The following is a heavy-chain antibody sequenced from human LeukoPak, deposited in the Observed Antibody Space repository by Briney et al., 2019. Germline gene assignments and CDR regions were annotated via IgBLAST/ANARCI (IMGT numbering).Heavy chain of an antibody. D-gene: IGHD3-22*01. V-gene: IGHV1-46*01. Sequence: ASVKVSCKASGYTSTSYYMHWARQAPGQGLEWMGIINPSGGSTSYAQKFQGRVTMTRDTSTSTVYMELSSLRSEDTAVYYCARDGAFDYDSSGYLPYNWFDPWGQGTLVTVSS. CDR1: GYTSTSYY. CDR3: ARDGAFDYDSSGYLPYNWFDP. CDR2: INPSGGST. J-gene: IGHJ5*02.